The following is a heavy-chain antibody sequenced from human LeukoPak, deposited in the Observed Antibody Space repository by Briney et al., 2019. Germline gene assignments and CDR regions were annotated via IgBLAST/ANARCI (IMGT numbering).Heavy chain of an antibody. CDR3: ARRATPKKYSSSWYP. CDR2: IYYSGST. V-gene: IGHV4-59*12. D-gene: IGHD6-13*01. CDR1: GGSISSSYY. J-gene: IGHJ5*02. Sequence: PSETLSLTCTVSGGSISSSYYWSWIRQPPGKGLEWIGFIYYSGSTNYKSSLKSRVTISVDTSKNQFSLKLSSVTAADTAVYYCARRATPKKYSSSWYPWGQGPLVTVSS.